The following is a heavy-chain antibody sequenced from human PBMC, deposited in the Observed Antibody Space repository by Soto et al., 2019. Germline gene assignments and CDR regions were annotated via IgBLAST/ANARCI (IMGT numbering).Heavy chain of an antibody. D-gene: IGHD3-22*01. CDR1: GGSISRRGYT. V-gene: IGHV4-30-2*01. J-gene: IGHJ3*02. CDR2: IYHNLNT. CDR3: ARASDYYDTSCAPEAFDI. Sequence: SETRSLTCVVSGGSISRRGYTWSWIRQPPGKGLEWIGYIYHNLNTAYSPSLKSRVTISVDESENQLSLRLTSVTAADTAIYYCARASDYYDTSCAPEAFDIWGQGTMVTVSS.